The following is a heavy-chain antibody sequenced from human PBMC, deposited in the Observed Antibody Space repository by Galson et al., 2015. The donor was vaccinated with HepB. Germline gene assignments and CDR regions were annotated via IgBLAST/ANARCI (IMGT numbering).Heavy chain of an antibody. CDR2: ISYDGSNK. CDR3: AKYIRDSSSFRYMDV. Sequence: SLRLSCAASGFTFSSYAMHWVRQAPGKGLEWVAVISYDGSNKYYADSVKGRFTISRDNSKNTLYLQMNSLRAEDTAVYYCAKYIRDSSSFRYMDVWGKGTTVTASS. D-gene: IGHD3-22*01. J-gene: IGHJ6*03. CDR1: GFTFSSYA. V-gene: IGHV3-30-3*02.